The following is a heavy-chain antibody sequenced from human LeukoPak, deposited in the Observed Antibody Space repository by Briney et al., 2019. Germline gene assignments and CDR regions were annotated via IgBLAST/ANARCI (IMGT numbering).Heavy chain of an antibody. D-gene: IGHD3-22*01. CDR1: GFTFSSYS. J-gene: IGHJ4*02. CDR2: ISSSSSYI. Sequence: GGSLRLSCAASGFTFSSYSMNWVRQAPGKGLKWVSSISSSSSYIYYADSVKGRFTISRDNAKNSLYLQMNSLRAEDTAVYYCARGGLTYYYDSSGYYTESGFDYWGQGTLVTVSS. V-gene: IGHV3-21*01. CDR3: ARGGLTYYYDSSGYYTESGFDY.